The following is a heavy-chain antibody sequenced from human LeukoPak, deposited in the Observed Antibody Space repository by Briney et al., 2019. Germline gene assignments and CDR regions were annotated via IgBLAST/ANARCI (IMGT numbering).Heavy chain of an antibody. V-gene: IGHV4-38-2*02. CDR2: IYHSGST. Sequence: KPSETLSLTCTVSGYSISSGYYWGWIRQPPGKGLEWIGSIYHSGSTYYNPSLKSRVTISVDTSKNQFSLKLSSVTAADTAVYYCAKHYHSSGYPTNDAFDIWGQGTMVTVSS. D-gene: IGHD3-22*01. CDR3: AKHYHSSGYPTNDAFDI. J-gene: IGHJ3*02. CDR1: GYSISSGYY.